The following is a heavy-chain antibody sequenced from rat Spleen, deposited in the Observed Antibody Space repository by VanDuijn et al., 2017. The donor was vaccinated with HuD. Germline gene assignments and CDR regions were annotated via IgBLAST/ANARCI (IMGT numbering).Heavy chain of an antibody. J-gene: IGHJ3*01. CDR2: INYDGSST. CDR3: ARHGGLRNWFAY. CDR1: GFIFSDHY. D-gene: IGHD1-11*01. V-gene: IGHV5-29*01. Sequence: EVQLVESDGDLVRPGRSLKLSCAASGFIFSDHYVAWVRQAPMKGLEWVASINYDGSSTFYRDSVKGRFTASRDDAKNTQFLQMDSLRSEDTATYYCARHGGLRNWFAYWGQGTLVTVSS.